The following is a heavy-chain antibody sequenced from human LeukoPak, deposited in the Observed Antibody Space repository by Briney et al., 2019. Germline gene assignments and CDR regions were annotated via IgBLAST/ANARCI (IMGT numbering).Heavy chain of an antibody. D-gene: IGHD4-23*01. CDR3: ARGATVVSPRGSYYYYYMDV. J-gene: IGHJ6*03. Sequence: SETLSLTCTVSGGSISSSSYYWGWIRQPLGKGLEWIGSIYYSGSTNYNPSLKSRVTISVDTSKNQFSLKLSSVTAADTAVYYCARGATVVSPRGSYYYYYMDVWGKGTTVTVSS. CDR2: IYYSGST. CDR1: GGSISSSSYY. V-gene: IGHV4-39*07.